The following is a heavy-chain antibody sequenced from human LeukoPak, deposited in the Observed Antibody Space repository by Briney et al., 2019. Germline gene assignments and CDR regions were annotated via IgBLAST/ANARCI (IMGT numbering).Heavy chain of an antibody. CDR3: VRVRCSGGSCHLIDN. Sequence: ASVSVSCKASGYPFTRYYIHWLRQAPGQGLEWMGIINPNGGTTAYAQNFQGRVTMTRDTSTNTVFMEVGSLRSEDTAVYYCVRVRCSGGSCHLIDNWGQGTLVTVSS. CDR1: GYPFTRYY. D-gene: IGHD2-15*01. CDR2: INPNGGTT. V-gene: IGHV1-46*01. J-gene: IGHJ4*02.